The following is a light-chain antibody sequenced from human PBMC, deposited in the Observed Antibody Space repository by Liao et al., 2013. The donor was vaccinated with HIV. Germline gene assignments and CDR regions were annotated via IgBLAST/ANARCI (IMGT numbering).Light chain of an antibody. J-gene: IGLJ2*01. CDR1: KLGDRY. Sequence: SYELTQPPSVSVSPGQTASITCSGNKLGDRYASWYQQKPGQSPVLVIYQDTKRPSGIPERFSGSNSGNTATLTISGTQAMDESDYYCQAWDFSTAIFGGGTKLTVL. V-gene: IGLV3-1*01. CDR3: QAWDFSTAI. CDR2: QDT.